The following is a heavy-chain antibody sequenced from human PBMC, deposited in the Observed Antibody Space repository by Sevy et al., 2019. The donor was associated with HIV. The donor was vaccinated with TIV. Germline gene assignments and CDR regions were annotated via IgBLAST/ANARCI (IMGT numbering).Heavy chain of an antibody. CDR2: VYESENT. J-gene: IGHJ4*02. Sequence: SQTLSLTCVVSGGPINDDAYSWSWIRQPPGESLEWIGYVYESENTCYNPSLESRITISLDWSRNQFSLELRSVTAADTAVYYCARAPYGPGSYGQPFDHWGQGILVTVSS. D-gene: IGHD3-10*01. CDR1: GGPINDDAYS. V-gene: IGHV4-30-2*01. CDR3: ARAPYGPGSYGQPFDH.